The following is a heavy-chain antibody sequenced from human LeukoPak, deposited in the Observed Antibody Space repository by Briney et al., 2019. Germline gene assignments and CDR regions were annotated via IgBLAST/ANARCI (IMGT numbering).Heavy chain of an antibody. J-gene: IGHJ4*02. Sequence: ASVRVSCKASGGTFSSYAISWVRQAPGQGLEWMGGIIPIFGTANYAQKFQGRVTITADESTSTAYMELSSLRSEDTAVYYCARDANYGGNSWGQGTLVTVSS. V-gene: IGHV1-69*13. D-gene: IGHD4-23*01. CDR2: IIPIFGTA. CDR3: ARDANYGGNS. CDR1: GGTFSSYA.